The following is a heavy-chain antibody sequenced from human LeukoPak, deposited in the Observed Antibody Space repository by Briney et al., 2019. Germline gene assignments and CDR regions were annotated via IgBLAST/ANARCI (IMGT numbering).Heavy chain of an antibody. CDR1: GFSFEAYG. CDR2: ITWNSDDM. J-gene: IGHJ4*02. CDR3: TRVTSWRTGFDY. Sequence: GGSLRLSCAASGFSFEAYGMYWVRQAPGKGLEWVSGITWNSDDMAYADSVKGRFTISRDNAKNCLYLQMNSLRVEDTALYYCTRVTSWRTGFDYWGQGTLVTVSS. V-gene: IGHV3-9*01. D-gene: IGHD1-1*01.